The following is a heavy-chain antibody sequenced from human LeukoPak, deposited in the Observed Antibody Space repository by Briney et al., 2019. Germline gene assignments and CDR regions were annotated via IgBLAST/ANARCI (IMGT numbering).Heavy chain of an antibody. V-gene: IGHV3-7*01. CDR3: ARVTQLLSKWYYYYYYLDA. D-gene: IGHD2-2*01. CDR2: IKQDGSEK. J-gene: IGHJ6*03. CDR1: GFTFSSYW. Sequence: PGGSLRLSCAASGFTFSSYWMSWVRQAPGKGLEWVANIKQDGSEKYYVDSVKGRFTISRDNAKNSLYLQMNSLRAEDKAVYYCARVTQLLSKWYYYYYYLDAWGKGTTVTVSS.